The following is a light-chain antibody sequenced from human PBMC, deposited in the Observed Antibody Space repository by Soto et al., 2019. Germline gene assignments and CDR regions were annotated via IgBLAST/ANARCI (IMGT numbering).Light chain of an antibody. CDR3: QSYASSLSNSVI. CDR1: SSNIGAGYD. J-gene: IGLJ2*01. Sequence: SVLTQPPSVSGAPGQRVTISFTGSSSNIGAGYDVHWYRQLPGSAPQLLIHGNSNRPSGVPDRFSGSKSGPSASLAITGLQAEDEADYYCQSYASSLSNSVIFGGGTKLTVL. CDR2: GNS. V-gene: IGLV1-40*01.